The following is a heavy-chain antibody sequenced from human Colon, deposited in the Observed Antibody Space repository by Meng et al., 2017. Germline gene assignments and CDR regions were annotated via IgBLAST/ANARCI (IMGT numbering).Heavy chain of an antibody. Sequence: SVKVSCKASGGTFSSYTISWVRQAPGQGLEWMGRIIPILGIANYAQKFQGRVTITADKSTSTVYMDLSSLRSEDTAVYYCTRVATYYGDYDYWGQGTLVTVSS. CDR3: TRVATYYGDYDY. CDR1: GGTFSSYT. J-gene: IGHJ4*02. CDR2: IIPILGIA. D-gene: IGHD4-17*01. V-gene: IGHV1-69*02.